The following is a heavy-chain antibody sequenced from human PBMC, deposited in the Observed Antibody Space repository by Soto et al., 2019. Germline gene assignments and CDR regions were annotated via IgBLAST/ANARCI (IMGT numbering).Heavy chain of an antibody. J-gene: IGHJ6*02. V-gene: IGHV2-5*02. CDR2: IYWDDDK. CDR1: GFSFSSIGEG. CDR3: VQSRCGGDCLQSYSSHSYYGLDV. Sequence: QITLKESGPTLVKPTQTLTLTCTFPGFSFSSIGEGVGWIRQPPGKALEWLALIYWDDDKRYSPSLKSRLTITKDTSKNQVVLTMNNMDPVDTATYYCVQSRCGGDCLQSYSSHSYYGLDVWGQGTTVTVSS. D-gene: IGHD2-21*02.